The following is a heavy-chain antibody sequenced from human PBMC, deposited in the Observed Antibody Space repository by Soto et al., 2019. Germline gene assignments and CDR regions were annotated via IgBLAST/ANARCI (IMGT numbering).Heavy chain of an antibody. J-gene: IGHJ5*02. CDR1: GYTFSNYG. Sequence: QVHLVQSGPEVKRPGASVKVSCKTSGYTFSNYGITWVRQAPGQPLEWLGWISLYSDGTNYAQKFQGRVSMTTDTSTTTAYMELRSLRSDDTAVYYCARVVPGAEAWFGPWGQGTLVTVSS. CDR2: ISLYSDGT. D-gene: IGHD2-2*01. V-gene: IGHV1-18*01. CDR3: ARVVPGAEAWFGP.